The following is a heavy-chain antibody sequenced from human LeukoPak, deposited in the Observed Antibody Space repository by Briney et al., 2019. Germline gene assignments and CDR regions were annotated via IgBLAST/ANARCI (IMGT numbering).Heavy chain of an antibody. D-gene: IGHD6-19*01. CDR1: GDSINGHY. J-gene: IGHJ4*02. V-gene: IGHV4-59*08. CDR3: ARRDTGWNYCDY. Sequence: SETLSLTCTVSGDSINGHYWSWVRQPPGKGLEGIGDIHYKGTTNYNLSLKSRVTISVDTSKNHLSLNLTSVLAADTAIYYCARRDTGWNYCDYWGQGILVTVSS. CDR2: IHYKGTT.